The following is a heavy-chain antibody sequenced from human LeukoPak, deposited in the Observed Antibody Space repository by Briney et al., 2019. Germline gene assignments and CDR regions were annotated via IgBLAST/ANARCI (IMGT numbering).Heavy chain of an antibody. CDR3: ARDWHSENYYGGFFDY. J-gene: IGHJ4*02. CDR1: GFTFSTYV. CDR2: ISGSGSLT. Sequence: PGGSLRLSCEASGFTFSTYVMSWVRQAPGKGLEWVSGISGSGSLTYYADSVKGRFTISRDNSKNTLFLQMSSLRVEDTAVYYCARDWHSENYYGGFFDYWAQGILVTVSS. D-gene: IGHD4-23*01. V-gene: IGHV3-23*01.